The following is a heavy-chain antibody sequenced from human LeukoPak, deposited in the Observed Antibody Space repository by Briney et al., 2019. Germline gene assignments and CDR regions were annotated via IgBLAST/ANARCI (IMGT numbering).Heavy chain of an antibody. J-gene: IGHJ4*02. CDR3: AIDQPVAGVSNFDS. D-gene: IGHD6-19*01. V-gene: IGHV7-4-1*02. CDR1: GYTFTRYA. CDR2: INPNTGNP. Sequence: ASVKVSCKASGYTFTRYAMNWLRQAPGQGLEWMGWINPNTGNPTYAQALTGRFVFSLDTSVSTAYLQISSLNTEDTAVYYCAIDQPVAGVSNFDSWGQGTLVTVSS.